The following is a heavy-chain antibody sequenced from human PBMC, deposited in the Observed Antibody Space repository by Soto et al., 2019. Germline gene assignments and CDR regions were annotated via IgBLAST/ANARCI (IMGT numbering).Heavy chain of an antibody. CDR3: ARGAAAGTGYYGMDV. V-gene: IGHV1-18*01. CDR2: ISAYNGNT. CDR1: GYTFTSYG. J-gene: IGHJ6*02. Sequence: ASVKVSCKASGYTFTSYGISWVRQAPGQGLEWMGWISAYNGNTNYAQKLQGRVAMTTDTSTSTAYMELRSLRSDDTAVYYCARGAAAGTGYYGMDVWGQGTTVTVSS. D-gene: IGHD6-13*01.